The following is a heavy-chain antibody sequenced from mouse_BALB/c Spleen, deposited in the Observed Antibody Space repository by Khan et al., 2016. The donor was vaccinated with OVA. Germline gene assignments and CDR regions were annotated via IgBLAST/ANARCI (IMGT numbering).Heavy chain of an antibody. V-gene: IGHV1S136*01. CDR1: GYIFTNYV. D-gene: IGHD4-1*01. J-gene: IGHJ2*01. Sequence: VQLQQSGPELVKPGASVKMSCKASGYIFTNYVLHWVKQKPGQGLEWIGYINPYNGGTKYNEKFKGKAALASDKSSITAYMELSSLTSDYSAVYYCARGNWQSYYFDFWGQGTTLTLSS. CDR2: INPYNGGT. CDR3: ARGNWQSYYFDF.